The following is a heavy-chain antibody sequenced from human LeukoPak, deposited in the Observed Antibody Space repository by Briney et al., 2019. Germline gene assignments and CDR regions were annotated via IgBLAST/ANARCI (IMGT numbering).Heavy chain of an antibody. J-gene: IGHJ4*02. CDR2: INHSGST. V-gene: IGHV4-39*07. D-gene: IGHD1-26*01. Sequence: SETLSLTCTVSGDSISSSNFYWGWIRQPPGKGLEWIGEINHSGSTNYNPSLKSRVTISVDTSKNQFSLKLSSVTAADTAVYYCARSFLGKWAPDYWGQGTLVTVSS. CDR1: GDSISSSNFY. CDR3: ARSFLGKWAPDY.